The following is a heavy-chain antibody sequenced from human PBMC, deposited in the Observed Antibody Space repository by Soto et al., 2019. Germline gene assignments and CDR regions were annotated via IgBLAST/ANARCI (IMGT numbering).Heavy chain of an antibody. CDR3: ASDNWNSY. Sequence: EVQLVESGGGLVQPGGSLRLSCVASGFTFNLYWMHWVRQAPGKGLEWVSRIDNDGSATTYADSVKGRFTISRDNAKNTLFLQMNSLRVDDTAVYYCASDNWNSYWGQGTLVTVSS. V-gene: IGHV3-74*01. CDR1: GFTFNLYW. CDR2: IDNDGSAT. J-gene: IGHJ4*02. D-gene: IGHD1-1*01.